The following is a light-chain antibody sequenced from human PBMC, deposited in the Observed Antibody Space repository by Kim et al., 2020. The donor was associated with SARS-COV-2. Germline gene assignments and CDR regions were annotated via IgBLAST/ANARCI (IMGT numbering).Light chain of an antibody. J-gene: IGKJ3*01. CDR3: QQSYRTPPFT. CDR1: QSITTY. CDR2: AAS. V-gene: IGKV1-39*01. Sequence: DIQMTQSPSSLSASVGYRVTITCRASQSITTYLNWYQHKPGTAPKLLIYAASSLQSGVPSRFSGSGSGTEFILTISSLQPEDFATYYCQQSYRTPPFTFGPGTKVDIK.